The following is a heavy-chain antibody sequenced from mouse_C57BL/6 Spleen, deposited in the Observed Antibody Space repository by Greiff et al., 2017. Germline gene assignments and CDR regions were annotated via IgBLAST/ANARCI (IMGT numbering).Heavy chain of an antibody. Sequence: QVQLQQSGAELMKPGASVKLSCKATGYTFTGYWIEWVKQRPGHGLEWIGEILPGSGSTNYNEKFKGKATFTADTSSNPAYMQLSSLTTEDSAIYYCASLYYGYDDYYAMDYWGQGTSVTVSS. CDR1: GYTFTGYW. CDR3: ASLYYGYDDYYAMDY. CDR2: ILPGSGST. V-gene: IGHV1-9*01. J-gene: IGHJ4*01. D-gene: IGHD2-2*01.